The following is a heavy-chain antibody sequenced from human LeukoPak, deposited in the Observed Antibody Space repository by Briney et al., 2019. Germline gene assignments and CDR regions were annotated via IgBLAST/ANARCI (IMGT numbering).Heavy chain of an antibody. CDR1: GFTFSSYS. CDR3: AREEYCSGGSCSYYMDV. J-gene: IGHJ6*03. CDR2: ISSSSSYI. V-gene: IGHV3-21*01. Sequence: GGSLRLSCAASGFTFSSYSMTWVRQAPGKGLEWVSSISSSSSYIYYADSVKGRFTISRDNAKNSLYLQMNSLRAEDTAVYYCAREEYCSGGSCSYYMDVWGKGTTVTVSS. D-gene: IGHD2-15*01.